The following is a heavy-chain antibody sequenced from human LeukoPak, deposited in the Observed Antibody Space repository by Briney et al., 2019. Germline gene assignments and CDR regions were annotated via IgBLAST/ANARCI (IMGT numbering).Heavy chain of an antibody. CDR3: ARETSQKGAHYMDV. V-gene: IGHV4-59*01. J-gene: IGHJ6*03. D-gene: IGHD3-16*01. CDR1: GFTFSNY. CDR2: IYYSGST. Sequence: PGGSLRLSCAASGFTFSNYWSWIRQPPGKGLEWIGYIYYSGSTNYNPSLKSRVTISVDTSKNQFSLKLSSVTAADTAVYYCARETSQKGAHYMDVWGKGTTVTISS.